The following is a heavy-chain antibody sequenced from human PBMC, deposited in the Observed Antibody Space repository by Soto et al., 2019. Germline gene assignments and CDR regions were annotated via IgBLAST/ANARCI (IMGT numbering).Heavy chain of an antibody. D-gene: IGHD3-10*01. V-gene: IGHV1-46*01. J-gene: IGHJ6*02. CDR1: GYTFTSYY. CDR2: INPSGGST. Sequence: ASVKVSCTASGYTFTSYYMHWVRQAPGQGLEWMGIINPSGGSTSYAQKFQGRVTMTRDTSTSTVYMELSSLRSEDTAVYYCARAMIRGKNYYGMDVWGQGTTVTVSS. CDR3: ARAMIRGKNYYGMDV.